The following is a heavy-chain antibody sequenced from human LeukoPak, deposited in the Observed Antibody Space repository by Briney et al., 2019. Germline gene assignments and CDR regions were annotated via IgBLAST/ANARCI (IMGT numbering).Heavy chain of an antibody. D-gene: IGHD1-26*01. CDR3: ARAGGSYYYYYYMDV. V-gene: IGHV3-30*04. Sequence: QTGGSLRLSCAASGFTFSSYAMHWVRQAPGKGLEWVAVISYDGSNKYYADSVKGRFTISRDNSKNTLYLQMNSLGAADTAVYYCARAGGSYYYYYYMDVWGKGTTVTVSS. CDR2: ISYDGSNK. J-gene: IGHJ6*03. CDR1: GFTFSSYA.